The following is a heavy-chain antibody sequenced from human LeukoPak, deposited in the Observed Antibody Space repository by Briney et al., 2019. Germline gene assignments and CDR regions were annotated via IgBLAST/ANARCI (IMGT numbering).Heavy chain of an antibody. CDR3: ARTWGIAVAGTRLETEPWSYGAFDI. V-gene: IGHV3-30*04. J-gene: IGHJ3*02. CDR2: ISYDGSNK. D-gene: IGHD6-19*01. Sequence: HPGRSLRLSCVASGFTFSSYAMHWVRQAPGKGLEWVAVISYDGSNKYYADSVKGRFTISRDNSKNTLYLQMNSLRAEDTAVYYCARTWGIAVAGTRLETEPWSYGAFDIWGQGTMVSVS. CDR1: GFTFSSYA.